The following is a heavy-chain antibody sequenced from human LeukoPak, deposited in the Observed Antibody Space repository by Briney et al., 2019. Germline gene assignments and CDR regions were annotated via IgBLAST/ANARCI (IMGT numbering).Heavy chain of an antibody. J-gene: IGHJ6*03. Sequence: VKVTCKASGYTFTSYDINWVRQATGQGLEWMGWMNPNSGNTGYAQKFQGRVTITRSTSISTAYMELSSLRSEDTAVYYCARVGVIGSPYYYYMDDWGKGTTVTVSS. D-gene: IGHD3-22*01. CDR2: MNPNSGNT. CDR3: ARVGVIGSPYYYYMDD. CDR1: GYTFTSYD. V-gene: IGHV1-8*03.